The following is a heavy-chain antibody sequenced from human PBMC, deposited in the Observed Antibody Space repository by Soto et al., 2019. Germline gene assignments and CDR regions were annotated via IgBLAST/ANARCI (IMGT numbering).Heavy chain of an antibody. CDR3: ARVRGYCSSTSCYASPPYYYYYYYMDV. J-gene: IGHJ6*03. V-gene: IGHV4-34*01. Sequence: QVQLQQWGAGLLKPSETLSLTCAVYGGSFSGYYWSWIRQPPGKGLEWIGEINHIGSTNYNPSLKSRVTISVDTSKNQFSLKLSSVTAADTAVYYCARVRGYCSSTSCYASPPYYYYYYYMDVWGKGTTVTVSS. CDR1: GGSFSGYY. D-gene: IGHD2-2*03. CDR2: INHIGST.